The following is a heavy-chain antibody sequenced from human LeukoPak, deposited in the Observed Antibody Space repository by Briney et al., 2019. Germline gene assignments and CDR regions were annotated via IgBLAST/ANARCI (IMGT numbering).Heavy chain of an antibody. V-gene: IGHV1-2*02. CDR1: GYTFTDYY. CDR3: ARDLYGSGSFGY. D-gene: IGHD3-10*01. CDR2: INPNSGGT. Sequence: ASVKVSCKASGYTFTDYYMHWVRQAPGQGLEWMGWINPNSGGTNYAQKFQGRVTMTRDTSISTAYMELSSLKSDDTAVYYCARDLYGSGSFGYSGQGTLVTVSS. J-gene: IGHJ4*02.